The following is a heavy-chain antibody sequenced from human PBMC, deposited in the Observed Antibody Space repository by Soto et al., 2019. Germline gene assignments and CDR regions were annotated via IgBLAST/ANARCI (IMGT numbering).Heavy chain of an antibody. CDR3: ARGDRLAVAGTEDAAFDI. CDR1: GGTFSSYT. D-gene: IGHD6-19*01. CDR2: IIPILGIA. Sequence: QVQLVQSGAEVKKPGSSVKVSCKASGGTFSSYTISWVRQAPGQGLEWMGRIIPILGIANYAQKFQGRVTLTADKSTSTAYMELSSLRSEDTAVYYCARGDRLAVAGTEDAAFDIWGQGTMVTVSS. J-gene: IGHJ3*02. V-gene: IGHV1-69*02.